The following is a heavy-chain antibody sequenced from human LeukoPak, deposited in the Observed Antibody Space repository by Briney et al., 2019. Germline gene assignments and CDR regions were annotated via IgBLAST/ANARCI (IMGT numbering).Heavy chain of an antibody. J-gene: IGHJ4*02. CDR1: GFTFSSYA. D-gene: IGHD5-18*01. CDR2: ISYDGSNK. CDR3: ARDLTWIRWDY. V-gene: IGHV3-30-3*01. Sequence: GGSLRLSCAASGFTFSSYAMHWVRQAPGKGLEWVAVISYDGSNKYYADSVKGRFTISRDNSENTLYLQMNSLRAEDTAVYYCARDLTWIRWDYWGQGTLVTVSS.